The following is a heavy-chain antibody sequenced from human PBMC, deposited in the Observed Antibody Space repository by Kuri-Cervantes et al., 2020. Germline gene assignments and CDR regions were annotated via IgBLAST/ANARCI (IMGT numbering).Heavy chain of an antibody. J-gene: IGHJ4*02. Sequence: SGPTLVKPTQTLTLTCTFSGFSLSTSGVGVGWIRQPPGKALEWLARIDWDDDKFYSTSLKTRLTISKDTSKNQVVLTMTKMDPVDTATYYCARARGVFDYWGQGTLVTVSS. CDR3: ARARGVFDY. CDR1: GFSLSTSGVG. D-gene: IGHD3-3*01. V-gene: IGHV2-70*04. CDR2: IDWDDDK.